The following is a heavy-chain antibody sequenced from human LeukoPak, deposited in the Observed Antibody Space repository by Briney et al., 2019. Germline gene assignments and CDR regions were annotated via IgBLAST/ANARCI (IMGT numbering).Heavy chain of an antibody. CDR2: IFNIGPA. CDR3: AASWNDERCFDP. Sequence: PSETLSLTCKVSGASVSTSPYYWTWIRQPAGKGLEWIGRIFNIGPANYNPSFKSRVTISRDTSKNDFSLNLDSVTAADTAVYYCAASWNDERCFDPWGQGTLVIVSS. CDR1: GASVSTSPYY. D-gene: IGHD1-1*01. J-gene: IGHJ5*02. V-gene: IGHV4-61*10.